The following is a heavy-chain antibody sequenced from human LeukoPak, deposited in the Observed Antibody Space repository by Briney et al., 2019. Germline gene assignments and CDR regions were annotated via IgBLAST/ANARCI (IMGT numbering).Heavy chain of an antibody. D-gene: IGHD3-9*01. V-gene: IGHV3-21*01. J-gene: IGHJ6*02. CDR2: ISSSSSYI. Sequence: GGSLRLSCAASGFTFSSYSMNWVRQAPGKGLEWVSSISSSSSYIYYADSVKGRFTISRDNAKNSLYLQMNSLRAEDTAVYYCARDLKYYDILTGYYPNGMDVWGQGTTVTVSS. CDR3: ARDLKYYDILTGYYPNGMDV. CDR1: GFTFSSYS.